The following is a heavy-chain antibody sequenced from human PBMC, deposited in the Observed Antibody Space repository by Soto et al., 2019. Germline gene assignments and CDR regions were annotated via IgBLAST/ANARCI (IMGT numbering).Heavy chain of an antibody. D-gene: IGHD3-22*01. CDR2: TANT. V-gene: IGHV4-61*08. Sequence: SETLSLTCTVSGGSISSGDYYWSWIRQPPGKGLEWIGYTANTNYNPSLMGRVTISVDTSKNQFSLKLTSVTAADTAVYYCARHGREDSRGFYSWFDPWGQGALVTVSS. CDR3: ARHGREDSRGFYSWFDP. J-gene: IGHJ5*02. CDR1: GGSISSGDYY.